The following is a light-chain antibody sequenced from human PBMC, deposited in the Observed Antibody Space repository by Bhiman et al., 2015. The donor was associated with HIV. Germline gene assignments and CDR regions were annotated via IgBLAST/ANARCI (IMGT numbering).Light chain of an antibody. CDR3: GSYTKSKTFI. J-gene: IGLJ2*01. Sequence: QSALTQPASVSGSPGQSITISCTGTSSDVGDYNYVSWYQQHPGKAPKVMIYDASKRPSGVPLRFSGSKSGNTASLTISGLQAEDEADYYCGSYTKSKTFIFGGGTKLTVL. V-gene: IGLV2-14*01. CDR1: SSDVGDYNY. CDR2: DAS.